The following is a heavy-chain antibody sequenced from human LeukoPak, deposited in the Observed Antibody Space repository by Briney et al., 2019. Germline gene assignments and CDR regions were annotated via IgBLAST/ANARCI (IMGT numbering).Heavy chain of an antibody. Sequence: SSETLSLTCTVSGGSISSSRYSWGWIRQPPGKGLEWIGSIYYSGSTYYNPSLKSRVTISVDTSKNQFSLKLSSVTAADTAVYYCATHIVVVTAIPLDYYGMDVWGQGTTVTVSS. D-gene: IGHD2-21*02. CDR2: IYYSGST. CDR3: ATHIVVVTAIPLDYYGMDV. V-gene: IGHV4-39*01. J-gene: IGHJ6*02. CDR1: GGSISSSRYS.